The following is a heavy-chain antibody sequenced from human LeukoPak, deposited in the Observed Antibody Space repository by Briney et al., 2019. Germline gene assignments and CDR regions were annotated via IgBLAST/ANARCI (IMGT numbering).Heavy chain of an antibody. CDR2: IYTSGST. Sequence: PSETPSLTCSVSGDSIRSGTYYWSWIRQPAGKGLEWIGRIYTSGSTSYNPSLKSRVTISVDTSKNQFSLKLTSVTAADTAVYYCARGGGATRIDYWGQGTLVTVSS. CDR1: GDSIRSGTYY. J-gene: IGHJ4*02. CDR3: ARGGGATRIDY. V-gene: IGHV4-61*02. D-gene: IGHD5-12*01.